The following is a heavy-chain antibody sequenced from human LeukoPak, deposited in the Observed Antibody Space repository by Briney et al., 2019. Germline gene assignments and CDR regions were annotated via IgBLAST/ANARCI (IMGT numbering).Heavy chain of an antibody. CDR1: GYTFTSYG. J-gene: IGHJ6*03. CDR3: ASPPRQSYYYYMDV. V-gene: IGHV1-18*04. CDR2: ISAYNGNT. Sequence: ASVKVSCKASGYTFTSYGISWVRQAPGQGLEWMGWISAYNGNTNYAQKLQGRVTMTTDTSTSTAYMELRSLRSDDTAVYYCASPPRQSYYYYMDVWGKGTTVTVSS.